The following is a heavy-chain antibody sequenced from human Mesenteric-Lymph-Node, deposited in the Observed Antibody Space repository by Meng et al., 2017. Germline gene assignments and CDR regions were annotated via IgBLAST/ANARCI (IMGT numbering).Heavy chain of an antibody. CDR2: TYYKSKWYN. J-gene: IGHJ4*01. CDR3: ARERDSGPNHFDY. V-gene: IGHV6-1*01. CDR1: GDSVSSNSAA. Sequence: QVQMQQSGPGLVQPSQTPSLTCPIPGDSVSSNSAAWIWIRQSPSRGLEWLGRTYYKSKWYNDYAVSVKRRITINPDTSRNQFSLQLNSVTPEDTAVYFCARERDSGPNHFDYWGQGILVTVSS. D-gene: IGHD5-12*01.